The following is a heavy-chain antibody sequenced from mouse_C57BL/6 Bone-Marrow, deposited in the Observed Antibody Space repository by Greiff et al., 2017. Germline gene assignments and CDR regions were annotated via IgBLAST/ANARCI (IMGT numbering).Heavy chain of an antibody. CDR2: IRNKANNHAT. Sequence: EVQVVASGGGLVQPGGSMKLSCAASGFTFSDAWMDWVRQSPEKGLEWVAEIRNKANNHATYYAESVKGRFTISRDDSKSRVYLQMNSLRAEDTGIYYCTTPYYSNYVYAMDYWGQGTSVTVSS. V-gene: IGHV6-6*01. CDR1: GFTFSDAW. D-gene: IGHD2-5*01. CDR3: TTPYYSNYVYAMDY. J-gene: IGHJ4*01.